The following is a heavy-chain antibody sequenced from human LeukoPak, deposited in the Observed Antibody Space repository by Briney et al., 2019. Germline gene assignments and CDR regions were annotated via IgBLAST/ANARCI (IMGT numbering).Heavy chain of an antibody. J-gene: IGHJ4*02. CDR2: IYYSGST. CDR1: GGSISSHY. D-gene: IGHD1-7*01. V-gene: IGHV4-59*11. Sequence: PSETLSLTCTVSGGSISSHYWSWIRQPPGKGLEWIGYIYYSGSTNYNPSLKSRVTISVDTSKNQFSLKLSSVTAADTAVYYCARSSLKTGATNYWGQGTLVTVSS. CDR3: ARSSLKTGATNY.